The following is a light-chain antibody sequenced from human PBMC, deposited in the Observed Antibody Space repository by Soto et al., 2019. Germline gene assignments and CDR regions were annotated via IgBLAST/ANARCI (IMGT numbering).Light chain of an antibody. CDR1: QSISSY. CDR3: QQSYITPPIT. Sequence: DIQVTQSPSSLSASVGDRVTITCRASQSISSYLNWYQQKPGKAPKLLIYAASSLQSGVPSRFSGSGSGTDFTLTISSLQPEDFATYYCQQSYITPPITFVQGTRLEIK. V-gene: IGKV1-39*01. CDR2: AAS. J-gene: IGKJ5*01.